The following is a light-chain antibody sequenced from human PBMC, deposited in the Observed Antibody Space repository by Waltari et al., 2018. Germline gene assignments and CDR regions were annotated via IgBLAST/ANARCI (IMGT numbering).Light chain of an antibody. CDR3: QQYAGSPIT. V-gene: IGKV3-20*01. CDR2: GAS. Sequence: EIVLTPSPGTLSLSPGERATLSCRATQSVSHSNLAWYQQKGGQAPSLLIYGASSRATGIPDRFSGSGSGTDFTLSISRLEPEDYGVYYCQQYAGSPITFGGGTKVEI. CDR1: QSVSHSN. J-gene: IGKJ4*01.